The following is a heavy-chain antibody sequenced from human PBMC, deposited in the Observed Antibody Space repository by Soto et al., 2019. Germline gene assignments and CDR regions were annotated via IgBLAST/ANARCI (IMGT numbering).Heavy chain of an antibody. V-gene: IGHV1-2*02. CDR3: ARGAATGAFDP. Sequence: QAQLVQSGAEVKKPGASVKVSCKASGYTFIGYYMHWVRQAPGQGLEWMGWIDPNSGGTNYAQKFQGRVTMTRDTSSNTGYMELSRLTSDDTAVYYCARGAATGAFDPWGQGTLVTVSS. J-gene: IGHJ5*02. CDR1: GYTFIGYY. D-gene: IGHD1-26*01. CDR2: IDPNSGGT.